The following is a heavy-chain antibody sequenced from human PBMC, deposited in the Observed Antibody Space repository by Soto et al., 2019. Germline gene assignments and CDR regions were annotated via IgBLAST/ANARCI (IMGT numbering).Heavy chain of an antibody. J-gene: IGHJ4*02. V-gene: IGHV4-31*03. D-gene: IGHD3-22*01. CDR1: GGSISSGGYY. CDR2: IYYSGST. CDR3: ARNSFYGGYYDSSGPYYFDY. Sequence: SETLSLTCTVAGGSISSGGYYWSWIRQHPGKGLEWIGYIYYSGSTYYNPSLKSRVTISVDTSKNQFSLKLSSVTAADTAVYYCARNSFYGGYYDSSGPYYFDYWGQGTLVTVSS.